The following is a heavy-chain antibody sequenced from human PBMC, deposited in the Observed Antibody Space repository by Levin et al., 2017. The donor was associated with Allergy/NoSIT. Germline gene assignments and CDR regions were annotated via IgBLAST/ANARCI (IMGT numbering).Heavy chain of an antibody. CDR2: IDAVGDIT. CDR3: AKNGRNFPPDY. D-gene: IGHD1-14*01. V-gene: IGHV3-23*01. J-gene: IGHJ4*02. Sequence: SCTASGFTFSSYAMNWVRQAPGKGLDWVGAIDAVGDITYYADSVRGRFTVSRDNSKNTLYLQMNSLSAEDTAVYYCAKNGRNFPPDYWGQGSLVTVTS. CDR1: GFTFSSYA.